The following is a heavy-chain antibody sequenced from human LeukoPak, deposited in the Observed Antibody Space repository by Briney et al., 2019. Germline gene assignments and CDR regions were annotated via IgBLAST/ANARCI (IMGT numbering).Heavy chain of an antibody. CDR3: AKDHPFDYYYDSSGYFLY. D-gene: IGHD3-22*01. V-gene: IGHV3-23*01. CDR1: GFTFSDYA. Sequence: GGSLRLSCAASGFTFSDYAMSWVRQAPGKGLEWVSAISGSGGSTYYADSVKGRFTVSRDSSKNTLYLQMNSLRAEDTAVYYCAKDHPFDYYYDSSGYFLYWGQGTLVTVSS. CDR2: ISGSGGST. J-gene: IGHJ4*02.